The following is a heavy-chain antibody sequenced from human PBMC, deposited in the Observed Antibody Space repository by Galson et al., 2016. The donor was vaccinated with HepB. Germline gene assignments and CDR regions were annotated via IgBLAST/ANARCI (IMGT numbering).Heavy chain of an antibody. V-gene: IGHV3-30*18. D-gene: IGHD2-2*01. CDR2: ISYDGNSK. Sequence: SLRLSCAASRFTFSSYGMHWVRQAPGKGLEWVAVISYDGNSKYYADSVKGRFTISRDNSKKMLYPQMNSLRPEDTAMYYCAKVVGRGDKDDYWGQGTLVTVSS. CDR1: RFTFSSYG. J-gene: IGHJ4*02. CDR3: AKVVGRGDKDDY.